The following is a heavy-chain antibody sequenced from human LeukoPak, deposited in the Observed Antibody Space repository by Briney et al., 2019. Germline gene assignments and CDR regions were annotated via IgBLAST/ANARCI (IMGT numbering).Heavy chain of an antibody. CDR3: ARGWLAETTVVTPYNY. D-gene: IGHD4-23*01. CDR2: ITPIFGTA. CDR1: GGAFSSYD. V-gene: IGHV1-69*13. J-gene: IGHJ4*02. Sequence: GASVKVSCKTSGGAFSSYDISWLRQAPGQGLEWMGGITPIFGTANYAQKFQGRVTITAVESMSTAYMELSSLRSEDTAVYCCARGWLAETTVVTPYNYWGQGTLVTVSS.